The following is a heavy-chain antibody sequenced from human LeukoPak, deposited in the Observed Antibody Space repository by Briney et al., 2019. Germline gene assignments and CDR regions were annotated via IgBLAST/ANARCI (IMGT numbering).Heavy chain of an antibody. Sequence: SETLSLTCTVSGGSISSSSYYWGWIRQPPGKGLEWIGSIYYSGSTYYNPSLKSRVTISVDTSKNQFSLKLSSVTAADTAVYYCASFGVLMVYAIPDFHYMDVWGKGTTVTVFS. J-gene: IGHJ6*03. CDR3: ASFGVLMVYAIPDFHYMDV. CDR2: IYYSGST. V-gene: IGHV4-39*01. CDR1: GGSISSSSYY. D-gene: IGHD2-8*01.